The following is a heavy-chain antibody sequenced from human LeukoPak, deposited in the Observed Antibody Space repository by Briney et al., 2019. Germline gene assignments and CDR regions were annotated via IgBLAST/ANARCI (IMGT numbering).Heavy chain of an antibody. CDR3: ARGRNRGHMVVTPIVGLDY. V-gene: IGHV3-21*01. D-gene: IGHD4-23*01. J-gene: IGHJ4*02. CDR1: GFTFSSYS. CDR2: ISSSSTYI. Sequence: PGGSLRLSCAASGFTFSSYSMNWVRQAPGKGMKWVSSISSSSTYIYYADSVKGRFTISRDNAKNSLHLQMNSLRAEDTAVYYCARGRNRGHMVVTPIVGLDYWGQGTLVTVSS.